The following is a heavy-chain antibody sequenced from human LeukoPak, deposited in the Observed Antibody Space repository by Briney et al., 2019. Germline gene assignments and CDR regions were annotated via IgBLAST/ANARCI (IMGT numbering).Heavy chain of an antibody. CDR3: VGDDYGSGSFDY. CDR1: GGSICSYQ. J-gene: IGHJ4*02. Sequence: PSETLSLTCTVFGGSICSYQWSWIRQPAGKGLEWIGRIYTCGGTNYNPSLKRRATMSLDTSKHQYSLKLSSVNAAETAVYYCVGDDYGSGSFDYWGQGTLVTVSS. V-gene: IGHV4-4*07. D-gene: IGHD3-10*01. CDR2: IYTCGGT.